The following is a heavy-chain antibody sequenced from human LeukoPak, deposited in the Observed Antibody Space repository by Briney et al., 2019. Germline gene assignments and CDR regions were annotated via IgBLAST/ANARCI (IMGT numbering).Heavy chain of an antibody. Sequence: QPGGSLRLSCAASGFTFSSYAMSWVRQAPGKGLEWVSSISGTGVNTFDADSVKGRFTISRDNSKNTLYLQMNSLRAEDTAIYYCAKNIRQLGNYYYYMDVWGTGTTVTVSS. D-gene: IGHD7-27*01. CDR1: GFTFSSYA. J-gene: IGHJ6*03. CDR2: ISGTGVNT. CDR3: AKNIRQLGNYYYYMDV. V-gene: IGHV3-23*01.